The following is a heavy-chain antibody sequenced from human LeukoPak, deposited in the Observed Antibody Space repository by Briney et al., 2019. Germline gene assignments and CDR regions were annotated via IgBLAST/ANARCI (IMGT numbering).Heavy chain of an antibody. CDR3: ARGPLPTTRAFDI. CDR1: GFIVSSNY. Sequence: QSGGSLRLSCAASGFIVSSNYMSWVRQAPGKGLEWVSVFYTGGTTDYANSVRGRFTISRDNSKNTLYLQMNSLRAEDTAVCYCARGPLPTTRAFDIWGQGTLVTVSS. D-gene: IGHD1-1*01. J-gene: IGHJ3*02. V-gene: IGHV3-53*01. CDR2: FYTGGTT.